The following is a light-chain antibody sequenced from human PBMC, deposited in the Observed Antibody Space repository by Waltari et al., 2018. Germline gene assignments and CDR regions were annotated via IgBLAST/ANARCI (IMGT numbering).Light chain of an antibody. CDR2: GAS. CDR1: QNGATK. J-gene: IGKJ2*01. V-gene: IGKV3-15*01. Sequence: YRASQNGATKLAWFQQKPGQAPRLLIYGASTRAPGAPVRFSGSGSGTEFTLTITNLQFEDSALFFCQQYHSWPPYTFGQGTKLEIK. CDR3: QQYHSWPPYT.